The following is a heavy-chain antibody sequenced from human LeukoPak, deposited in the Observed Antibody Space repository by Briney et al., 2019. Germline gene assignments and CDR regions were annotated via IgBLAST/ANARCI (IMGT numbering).Heavy chain of an antibody. CDR3: ARDYCGGDCYFSNWFDP. J-gene: IGHJ5*02. CDR2: ISYDGSNK. D-gene: IGHD2-21*02. Sequence: GGSLRLSCAASGFTFSSYAMHWVRQAPGKGLEWVAVISYDGSNKYYADSVKGRFTISRDNSMNTLYLQMNSLRAEDTAVYYCARDYCGGDCYFSNWFDPWGQGTLVTVSS. V-gene: IGHV3-30-3*01. CDR1: GFTFSSYA.